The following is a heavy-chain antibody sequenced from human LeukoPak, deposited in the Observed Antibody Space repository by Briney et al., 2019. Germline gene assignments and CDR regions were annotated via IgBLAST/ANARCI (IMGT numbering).Heavy chain of an antibody. V-gene: IGHV3-7*01. CDR2: MRGDGRLI. D-gene: IGHD1-1*01. CDR3: ARLFGGVTTFDF. CDR1: GFTFGNLW. J-gene: IGHJ4*02. Sequence: GGSLRLSCTASGFTFGNLWMSWVRQAPGRGLQWVASMRGDGRLIHYVDSVEGRFTISRDNARNSLYLEMNSLRAEDTAVYYCARLFGGVTTFDFWGQGALVTVSS.